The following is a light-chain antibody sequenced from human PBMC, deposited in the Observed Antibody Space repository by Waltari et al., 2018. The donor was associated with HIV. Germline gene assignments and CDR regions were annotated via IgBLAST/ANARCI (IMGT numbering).Light chain of an antibody. CDR1: QTVSTY. CDR3: QQSFNNPRS. V-gene: IGKV1-39*01. CDR2: AAS. Sequence: DIQMTQSPSSLSASIGDRVTITCRASQTVSTYLNWYQQKPGKAPKLLIYAASSLQSGVPSRFSGSGSVTEFTLTISSLQPEDFATYYCQQSFNNPRSFGQGTKVEVK. J-gene: IGKJ1*01.